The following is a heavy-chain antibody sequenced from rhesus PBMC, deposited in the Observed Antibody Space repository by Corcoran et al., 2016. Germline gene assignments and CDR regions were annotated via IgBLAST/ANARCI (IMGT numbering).Heavy chain of an antibody. CDR2: IYGSTM. J-gene: IGHJ4*01. V-gene: IGHV3-11*01. CDR3: IRGGGYCSGIYCRSFDY. D-gene: IGHD2-27*01. Sequence: EVQLAESGGGLVQPGGSLGRSGAASGSTVRSTWMGWVRQAPGKGLEWLSDIYGSTMYYGDSVKGRFTVSRDNAKNSLYLQMNSLRAEDTAVYYCIRGGGYCSGIYCRSFDYWGQGVLVTVSS. CDR1: GSTVRSTW.